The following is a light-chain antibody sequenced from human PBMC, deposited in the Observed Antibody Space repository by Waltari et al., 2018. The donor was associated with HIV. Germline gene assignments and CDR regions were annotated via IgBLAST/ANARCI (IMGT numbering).Light chain of an antibody. V-gene: IGLV1-44*01. Sequence: QSVLTQPPSASGTPEHRVTIPCSGSTPNIERNTMSWFQQFPGTATKVLIYGKNQRPSGVPDRFSGSKSGTSASLAISGLQSEDEADYYCASWDDSLNGPVFGGGTKLTVV. CDR2: GKN. CDR3: ASWDDSLNGPV. J-gene: IGLJ2*01. CDR1: TPNIERNT.